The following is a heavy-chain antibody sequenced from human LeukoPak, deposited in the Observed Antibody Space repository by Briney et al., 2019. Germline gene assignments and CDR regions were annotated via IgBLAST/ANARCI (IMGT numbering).Heavy chain of an antibody. CDR3: ARDVDNWNDGNVY. J-gene: IGHJ4*02. D-gene: IGHD1-1*01. CDR2: ITSSGSYI. Sequence: SGGSLRLSCAASGFTFSSYSMNWVRQAAGKWLEWVSSITSSGSYIHYADSVKGRFTISRDNAKNSVYLQMNSLRAEDTAVYYCARDVDNWNDGNVYRGQGILVTVSS. CDR1: GFTFSSYS. V-gene: IGHV3-21*01.